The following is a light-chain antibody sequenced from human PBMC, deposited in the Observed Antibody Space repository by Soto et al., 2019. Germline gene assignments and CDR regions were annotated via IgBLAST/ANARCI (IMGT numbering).Light chain of an antibody. J-gene: IGLJ1*01. CDR3: SSYTSSSTLLYV. Sequence: QSVLTQPASVTGSPGQSITISCTGTTNDVGGDNYVSWYQQHPGKAPKLMIYDVSNRPSGVSNRFSGSKSGNTASLTISGLQAEDEADYYCSSYTSSSTLLYVFGTGTKVTVL. CDR2: DVS. CDR1: TNDVGGDNY. V-gene: IGLV2-14*01.